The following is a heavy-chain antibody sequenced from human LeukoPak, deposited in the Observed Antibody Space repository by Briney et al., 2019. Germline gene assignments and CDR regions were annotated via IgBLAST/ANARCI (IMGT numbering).Heavy chain of an antibody. V-gene: IGHV3-74*01. J-gene: IGHJ6*02. CDR3: AKAQLAPARYGMDV. Sequence: GGSLRLSCAASGFTFSSYWMHWVRQAPGKGLVWVSRINSDGSSTSYADSVKGRFTISRDNAKNTLYLQMNSLRAEDTAVYYCAKAQLAPARYGMDVWGQGTTVTVSS. CDR2: INSDGSST. D-gene: IGHD6-6*01. CDR1: GFTFSSYW.